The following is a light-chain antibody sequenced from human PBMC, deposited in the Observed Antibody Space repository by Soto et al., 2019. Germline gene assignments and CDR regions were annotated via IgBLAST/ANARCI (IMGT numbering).Light chain of an antibody. CDR2: GAS. Sequence: DIVMTQSPDSLAVSVGGWATINCKSSQSVLYSSNNKNYLAWYQQKPGQPPKLLIYGASTRESGVPDRFSGSGSGTDFTLTISRLQAEDVAVYYCQQYDRSSRYTFGQGTKLEIK. V-gene: IGKV4-1*01. J-gene: IGKJ2*01. CDR3: QQYDRSSRYT. CDR1: QSVLYSSNNKNY.